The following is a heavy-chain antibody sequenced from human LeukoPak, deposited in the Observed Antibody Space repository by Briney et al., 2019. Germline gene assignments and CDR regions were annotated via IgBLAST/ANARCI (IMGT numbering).Heavy chain of an antibody. D-gene: IGHD4-17*01. J-gene: IGHJ6*02. CDR3: AKGLTTHYYYGMDV. V-gene: IGHV3-23*01. Sequence: GGSLRLSCAASGFTFSSYAMSWVRQAPVKGLEWVSAISGSGGSTYYADSVKGRFTISRDNSKNTLYLQMNSLRAEDTAVYYCAKGLTTHYYYGMDVWGQGTTVTVSS. CDR2: ISGSGGST. CDR1: GFTFSSYA.